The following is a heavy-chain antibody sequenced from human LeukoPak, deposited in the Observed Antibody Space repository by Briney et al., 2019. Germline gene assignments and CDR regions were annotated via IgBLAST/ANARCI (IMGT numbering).Heavy chain of an antibody. V-gene: IGHV4-59*11. CDR1: GASMRDHY. J-gene: IGHJ4*02. D-gene: IGHD6-19*01. Sequence: PSETLSLTCAVSGASMRDHYWTWIRQPPGKGLEWIGNIYYMLNANSYNPSLKSRVSISMDTPGTQFSLKLNSVTAADTAVYYCATSFRSGWGFDSWGQGILAAVSS. CDR3: ATSFRSGWGFDS. CDR2: IYYMLNA.